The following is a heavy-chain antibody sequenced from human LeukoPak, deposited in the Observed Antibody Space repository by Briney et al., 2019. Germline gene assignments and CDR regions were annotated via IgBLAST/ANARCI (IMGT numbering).Heavy chain of an antibody. CDR1: GYTFTSYG. V-gene: IGHV1-18*01. J-gene: IGHJ4*02. CDR3: ASSLGYYDSSGYYYRY. D-gene: IGHD3-22*01. CDR2: ISAYNGNT. Sequence: GASVKVSCKASGYTFTSYGISWVRQAPGQGLEWMGWISAYNGNTNYAQKLQGRVTMTTGTSTSTAYMELRSLRSDDTAVYYCASSLGYYDSSGYYYRYWGQGTLVTVSS.